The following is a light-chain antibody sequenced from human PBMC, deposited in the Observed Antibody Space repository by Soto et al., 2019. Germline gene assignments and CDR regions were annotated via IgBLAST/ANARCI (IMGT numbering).Light chain of an antibody. Sequence: DTQLTQSPSFVSAPVGDTITLLCDASQDVNNYLNWYQQKAGKAHKLMIYDAYNLEADVPPTFSGSGSGTDFTFTISSLKPDDLATYYCQYSASEPSWTGGNGTQLDIK. CDR3: QYSASEPSWT. J-gene: IGKJ1*01. CDR2: DAY. CDR1: QDVNNY. V-gene: IGKV1-33*01.